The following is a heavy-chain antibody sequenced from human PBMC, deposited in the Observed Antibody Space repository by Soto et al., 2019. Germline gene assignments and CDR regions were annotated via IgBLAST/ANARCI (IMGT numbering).Heavy chain of an antibody. V-gene: IGHV2-5*02. D-gene: IGHD3-10*01. CDR1: GFSLSTSGVG. CDR3: AHRGGFRDYFDY. CDR2: IYWDDDK. J-gene: IGHJ4*02. Sequence: QITLKESGPTLVKPTQTLTLTCTFSGFSLSTSGVGVGWIRQPPGKALEWLALIYWDDDKRFSPSLKSRLTITKDTSQNQVVLTMTNMDPVDTATYYCAHRGGFRDYFDYWGQGTLVTVSS.